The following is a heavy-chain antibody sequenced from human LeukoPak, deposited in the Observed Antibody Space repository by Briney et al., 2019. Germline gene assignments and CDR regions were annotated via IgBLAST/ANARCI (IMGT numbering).Heavy chain of an antibody. CDR2: INHSGNT. V-gene: IGHV4-34*01. CDR1: GGSFSGYY. J-gene: IGHJ4*02. CDR3: AREGTVGFFDY. Sequence: ETXXXTCXVYGGSFSGYYWSWIRQPPGKGLEWIGEINHSGNTNYNPSLTNRVTISADTSKNQFSLRLSSVTAADTAIYYCAREGTVGFFDYWGQGILVTVSS. D-gene: IGHD1-7*01.